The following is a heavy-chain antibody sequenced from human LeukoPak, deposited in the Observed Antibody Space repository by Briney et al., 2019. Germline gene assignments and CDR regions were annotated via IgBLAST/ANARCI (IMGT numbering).Heavy chain of an antibody. CDR3: ANPPCRNSGSSPWYY. Sequence: KFGESLKISCKASGYSFTSYWIGWVRQMPGKGLEWVWIIYPGDSNTRYSPSFQGQVTISADKSISTAYLQWSSLKASDTAMDYCANPPCRNSGSSPWYYWGQGTLVTVSS. V-gene: IGHV5-51*01. CDR1: GYSFTSYW. D-gene: IGHD1-26*01. CDR2: IYPGDSNT. J-gene: IGHJ4*02.